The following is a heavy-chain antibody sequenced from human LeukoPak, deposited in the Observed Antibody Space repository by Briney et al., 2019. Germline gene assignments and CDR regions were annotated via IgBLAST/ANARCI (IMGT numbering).Heavy chain of an antibody. CDR2: IYYSGST. CDR1: GGSISSYY. J-gene: IGHJ4*02. V-gene: IGHV4-59*01. Sequence: PSETLSLTCTVSGGSISSYYWSWIRQPPGKGLEWIGYIYYSGSTNYNPSLKSRATISVDTSKNQFSLKLSSVTAADTAVYYCAREAGYYYGSGSYRIFDYWGQGTLVTVSS. CDR3: AREAGYYYGSGSYRIFDY. D-gene: IGHD3-10*01.